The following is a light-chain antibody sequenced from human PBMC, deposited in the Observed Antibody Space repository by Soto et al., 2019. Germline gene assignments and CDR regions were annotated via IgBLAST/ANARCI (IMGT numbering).Light chain of an antibody. CDR1: SSDVGGYNY. CDR3: CSYAGSYTGV. J-gene: IGLJ3*02. V-gene: IGLV2-11*01. CDR2: DVS. Sequence: QSVLTQPRSVSGSPGQSVTISCTGTSSDVGGYNYVSWYQQHPGKAPKLMIYDVSKRPSGVPDRFSGSKSGNTASLTISGLQAEDEADHYCCSYAGSYTGVFGGGTKLTVL.